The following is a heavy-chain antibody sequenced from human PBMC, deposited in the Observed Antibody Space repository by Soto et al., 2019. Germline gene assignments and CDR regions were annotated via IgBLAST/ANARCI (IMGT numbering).Heavy chain of an antibody. J-gene: IGHJ6*02. CDR3: ARGYDYDILTGYSPYYYYGMDV. CDR1: GYTFTDYY. V-gene: IGHV1-2*02. D-gene: IGHD3-9*01. Sequence: QVQLVQSGAEVKKPGASVKVSCKASGYTFTDYYIHWVRQAPGQGLEWMGWINPKSGATNYPQKFQGRVTMTRDTSISTADMELSRLRSDDTAVYYCARGYDYDILTGYSPYYYYGMDVWGQGTTVTVSS. CDR2: INPKSGAT.